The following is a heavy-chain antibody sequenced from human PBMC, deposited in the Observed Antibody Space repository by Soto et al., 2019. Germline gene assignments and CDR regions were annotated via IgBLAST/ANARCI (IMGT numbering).Heavy chain of an antibody. Sequence: EVQLLESGGGLVQTGGSLSLSCAASGFTFSNYAVTWVRQAPGQGLEWVSTISGSGGSTYYADSVKGRFTISRDNSKNTLYLQMNSLRAEDTAVYYCAKDQGSSWYEIDYWGQGTLVTVSS. CDR3: AKDQGSSWYEIDY. J-gene: IGHJ4*02. CDR2: ISGSGGST. CDR1: GFTFSNYA. D-gene: IGHD6-13*01. V-gene: IGHV3-23*01.